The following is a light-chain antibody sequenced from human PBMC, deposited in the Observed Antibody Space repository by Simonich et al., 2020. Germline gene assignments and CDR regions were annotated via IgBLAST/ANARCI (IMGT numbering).Light chain of an antibody. V-gene: IGKV1-13*02. CDR2: DAS. J-gene: IGKJ5*01. Sequence: AIQLTQSPSSLSASVGDRVTITCLASQGISSALAWYQQKPGKAPKLLIYDASSLESGVPSRFSGSGSGTDFTLTISSLQPEDFATYYCQQFNSYSLITFGQGTRLEIK. CDR1: QGISSA. CDR3: QQFNSYSLIT.